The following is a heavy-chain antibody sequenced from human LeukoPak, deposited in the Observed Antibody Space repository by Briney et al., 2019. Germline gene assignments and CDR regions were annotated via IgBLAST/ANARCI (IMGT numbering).Heavy chain of an antibody. Sequence: GGSLRLSCAASGFTFDDYAMHWVRQAPGKGLEWVSGISWNSGSIGYADSVKGRFTISRDNAKNSLYLQMNSLRAEDTALYYCAKDIRYSSSFLGGSGFDYWGQGTLVTVSS. CDR1: GFTFDDYA. V-gene: IGHV3-9*01. J-gene: IGHJ4*02. CDR2: ISWNSGSI. CDR3: AKDIRYSSSFLGGSGFDY. D-gene: IGHD6-6*01.